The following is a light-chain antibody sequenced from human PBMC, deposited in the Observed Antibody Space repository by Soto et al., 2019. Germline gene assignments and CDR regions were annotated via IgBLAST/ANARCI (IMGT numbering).Light chain of an antibody. CDR2: EIS. CDR1: QYVSTN. Sequence: ETVITQFPATLSVSPGERATLSCTASQYVSTNLAWYQQQPGQPPRLLIYEISNSATSIPARVSGSGSETEFALTITSLQSEDFAVYYCQQYDTWPLPFSGPTKVESK. CDR3: QQYDTWPLP. V-gene: IGKV3D-15*01. J-gene: IGKJ4*01.